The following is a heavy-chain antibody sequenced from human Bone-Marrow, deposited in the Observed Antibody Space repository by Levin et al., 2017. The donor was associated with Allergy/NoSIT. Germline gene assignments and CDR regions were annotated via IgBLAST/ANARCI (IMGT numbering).Heavy chain of an antibody. Sequence: GESLKISCAASGFTFSGSAVHWVRQASGKGLEWVGRIRNKANTYATEYAASVKGRFSISRDDSKNTAYLQMNSLKTEDTAVYYCARVYGDYGDAFDLWGQGTMVVVSS. CDR1: GFTFSGSA. V-gene: IGHV3-73*01. D-gene: IGHD4-17*01. CDR3: ARVYGDYGDAFDL. CDR2: IRNKANTYAT. J-gene: IGHJ3*01.